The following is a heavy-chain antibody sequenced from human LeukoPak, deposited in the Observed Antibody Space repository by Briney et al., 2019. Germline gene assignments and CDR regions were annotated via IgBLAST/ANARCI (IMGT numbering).Heavy chain of an antibody. CDR1: GGSISSYY. J-gene: IGHJ3*02. CDR2: IYYSGST. V-gene: IGHV4-59*01. Sequence: SETLSLTCTVSGGSISSYYWSWIRQPPGNGLEWIGYIYYSGSTNYNPSLKSRVTISVDTSKNQFSLKLSSVTAADTAVYYCARHYYDSSGYQLSGVHDAFDIWGQGTMVTVSS. D-gene: IGHD3-22*01. CDR3: ARHYYDSSGYQLSGVHDAFDI.